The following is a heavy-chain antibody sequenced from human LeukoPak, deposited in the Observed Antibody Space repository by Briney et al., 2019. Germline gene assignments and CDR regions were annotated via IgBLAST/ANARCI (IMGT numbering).Heavy chain of an antibody. D-gene: IGHD2-2*02. CDR1: GGSISSYY. CDR3: ARVRYCSSTSCYKGDYYYYYMDV. CDR2: IYYSGST. Sequence: PSETLSLTCTASGGSISSYYWSCIRQPPGKGLEWIGYIYYSGSTNYNPSLKSRVTISVDTSNNQFSLKLSSVTAADTDVYYCARVRYCSSTSCYKGDYYYYYMDVWGKGTTVTVSS. J-gene: IGHJ6*03. V-gene: IGHV4-59*01.